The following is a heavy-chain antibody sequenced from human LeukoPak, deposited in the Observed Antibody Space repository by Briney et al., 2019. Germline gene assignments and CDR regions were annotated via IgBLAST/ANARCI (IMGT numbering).Heavy chain of an antibody. J-gene: IGHJ4*02. D-gene: IGHD3-22*01. CDR3: ARSTNYYDSSGPGGFHFDY. V-gene: IGHV4-38-2*02. CDR1: GYSISSGYY. Sequence: SETLSLTCTVSGYSISSGYYWGWIRQPPGKGLEWIGSIYHSGSTYYNPSLKSRVTISVDTSKNQFSLKLSSVTAADTAVYYCARSTNYYDSSGPGGFHFDYWGQGTLVTVSS. CDR2: IYHSGST.